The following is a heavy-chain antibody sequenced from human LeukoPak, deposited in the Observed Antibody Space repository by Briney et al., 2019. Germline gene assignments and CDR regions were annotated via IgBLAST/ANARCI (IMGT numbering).Heavy chain of an antibody. CDR1: GYTFTSYG. J-gene: IGHJ6*03. Sequence: ASVKVSCKASGYTFTSYGISWVRRAPGQGLEWMGWISAYNGNTNYAQKLQGRVTMTTDTSTSTAYMELRSLRSDDTAVYYCARDGVTMVRGVISSQYHYYYYMDVWGKGTTVTVSS. CDR2: ISAYNGNT. D-gene: IGHD3-10*01. CDR3: ARDGVTMVRGVISSQYHYYYYMDV. V-gene: IGHV1-18*01.